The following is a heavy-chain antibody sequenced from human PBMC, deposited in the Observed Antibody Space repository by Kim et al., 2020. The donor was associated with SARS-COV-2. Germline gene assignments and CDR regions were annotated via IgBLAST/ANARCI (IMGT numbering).Heavy chain of an antibody. CDR1: GYTFTRYW. V-gene: IGHV5-10-1*01. CDR2: IDPSDSYT. Sequence: GESLKISCKGSGYTFTRYWIAWVRQMPGKGLEWMGRIDPSDSYTNYSPSFQGHLTISGDKSITTAFMQLSSLKASDTAIYYCATYDVLTSYFASWGQGPWSPSP. J-gene: IGHJ4*02. D-gene: IGHD3-9*01. CDR3: ATYDVLTSYFAS.